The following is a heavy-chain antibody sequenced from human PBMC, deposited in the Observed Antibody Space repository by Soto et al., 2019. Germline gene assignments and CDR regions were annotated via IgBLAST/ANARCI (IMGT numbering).Heavy chain of an antibody. CDR1: GFTFSSYA. CDR3: ARGEYSSSGILDY. J-gene: IGHJ4*02. V-gene: IGHV3-30-3*01. Sequence: PGGSLRLSCAASGFTFSSYAMHWVRQAPGKGLEWVAVISYDGSNKYYADSVKGRFTISRDNSKNTLYLQMNSLRAEDTAVYYCARGEYSSSGILDYWGQGTLVTVSS. D-gene: IGHD6-6*01. CDR2: ISYDGSNK.